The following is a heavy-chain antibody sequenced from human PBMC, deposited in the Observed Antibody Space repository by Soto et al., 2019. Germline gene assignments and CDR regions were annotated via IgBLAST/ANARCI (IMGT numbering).Heavy chain of an antibody. CDR3: ATARIDDYYYGMDV. CDR1: GGSFSGYY. CDR2: INHSGST. D-gene: IGHD3-22*01. Sequence: PSETLSLTCAVYGGSFSGYYWSWIRQPPGKGLEWIGEINHSGSTNYNPSLKSRVTISVDTSKNQFSLKLSSVTAADTAVYYCATARIDDYYYGMDVWGQGTTVTVS. V-gene: IGHV4-34*01. J-gene: IGHJ6*02.